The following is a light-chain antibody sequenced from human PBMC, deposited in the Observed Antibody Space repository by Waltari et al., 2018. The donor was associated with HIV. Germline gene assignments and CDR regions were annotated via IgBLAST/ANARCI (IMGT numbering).Light chain of an antibody. V-gene: IGLV4-69*01. Sequence: QLVLTQSPSASASLGASVKLTCTLSSGHSNYAIACPQQQPGKGPRYLMKLKSDGSHIQGDGTPERFAGASPGAERYLTVASLQSEDEADDDCQTWGTGIQEVVGGGTKLTVL. CDR3: QTWGTGIQEV. CDR1: SGHSNYA. CDR2: LKSDGSH. J-gene: IGLJ3*02.